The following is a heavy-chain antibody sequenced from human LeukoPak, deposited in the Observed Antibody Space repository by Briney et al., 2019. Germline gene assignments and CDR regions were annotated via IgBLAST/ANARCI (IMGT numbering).Heavy chain of an antibody. CDR1: GFTSSDHY. CDR3: ATSNSNGLSLFDY. Sequence: PGGSLRLSCVVSGFTSSDHYIDWARQAPGKGQEWVGRIRNKVNSYTTEYAASVKDRFTISRDDSKNSVWLQMNSLKTEDSAVYYCATSNSNGLSLFDYWGQGTLVTVSS. CDR2: IRNKVNSYTT. D-gene: IGHD6-25*01. J-gene: IGHJ4*02. V-gene: IGHV3-72*01.